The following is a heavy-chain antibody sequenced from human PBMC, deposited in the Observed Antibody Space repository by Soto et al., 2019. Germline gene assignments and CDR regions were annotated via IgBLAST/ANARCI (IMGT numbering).Heavy chain of an antibody. CDR1: GGTFSSYA. CDR3: ATLSRGLYDILTGPDY. CDR2: IIPIFGTA. V-gene: IGHV1-69*13. Sequence: VASVKVSCKASGGTFSSYAISWVRQAPGQGLEWMGGIIPIFGTANYAQKFQGRVTITADESTSTAYMELSSLRSEDTAVYYCATLSRGLYDILTGPDYWGQGTLVTVSS. J-gene: IGHJ4*02. D-gene: IGHD3-9*01.